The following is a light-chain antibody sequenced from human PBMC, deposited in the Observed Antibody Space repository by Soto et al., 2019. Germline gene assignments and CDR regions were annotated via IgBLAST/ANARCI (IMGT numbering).Light chain of an antibody. CDR3: QQYGSSGT. CDR1: QNISNY. CDR2: GAS. Sequence: IVLTQSPATLSLSPVKRATLSCRASQNISNYLIWYQQKPGQAPRLLIYGASNRATGIPDRFSGSGSGTDFTLTISRLEPEDFAVYYCQQYGSSGTFGQGTKVDIK. V-gene: IGKV3-20*01. J-gene: IGKJ1*01.